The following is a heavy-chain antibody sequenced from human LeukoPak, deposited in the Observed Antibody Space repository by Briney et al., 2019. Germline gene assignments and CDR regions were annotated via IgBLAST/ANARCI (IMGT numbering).Heavy chain of an antibody. Sequence: SETLSLTCIVSGYSISSGYYWGWIRQPPGKGLEWIGSIYHSGSTDYNPSLKSRVTISVDTSKNQFSLKLRSVTAAGTAVYFCASQQQLVLLDWFDPWGQGTLVTVSS. J-gene: IGHJ5*02. V-gene: IGHV4-38-2*02. CDR1: GYSISSGYY. D-gene: IGHD1-1*01. CDR3: ASQQQLVLLDWFDP. CDR2: IYHSGST.